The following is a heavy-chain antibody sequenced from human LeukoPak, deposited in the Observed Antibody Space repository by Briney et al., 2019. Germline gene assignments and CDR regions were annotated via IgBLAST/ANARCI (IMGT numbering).Heavy chain of an antibody. CDR3: ARHVGYSSPYLH. CDR1: GGSISNYY. D-gene: IGHD6-13*01. J-gene: IGHJ1*01. CDR2: IYYSGTT. V-gene: IGHV4-59*08. Sequence: SETLSLTCTVSGGSISNYYWSWIRQPPGKGLECMGYIYYSGTTNYNPSLKSRVTISVDTSKNQFSLKLSSVTAADKAVYYCARHVGYSSPYLHWGQGTLVTVSS.